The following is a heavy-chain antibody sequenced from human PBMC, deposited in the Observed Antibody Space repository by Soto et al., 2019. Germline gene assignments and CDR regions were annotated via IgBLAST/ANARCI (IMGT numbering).Heavy chain of an antibody. CDR2: ISGSGGST. CDR1: GFTFSSYA. CDR3: AKDRSSGNDAFDI. J-gene: IGHJ3*02. D-gene: IGHD2-15*01. Sequence: PGGSLRLSCAASGFTFSSYAMSWVRQAPGKGLEWVSAISGSGGSTYYADPVKGRFTISRDNSKNTLYLQMNSLRAEDTAVYYCAKDRSSGNDAFDIWGQGTMVTVSS. V-gene: IGHV3-23*01.